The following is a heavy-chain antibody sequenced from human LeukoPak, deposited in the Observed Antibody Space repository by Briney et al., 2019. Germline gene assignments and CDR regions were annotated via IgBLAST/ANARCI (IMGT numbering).Heavy chain of an antibody. CDR3: ARHLPSYYDFWSGYYPLPFDY. CDR1: GGSISSSSYY. J-gene: IGHJ4*02. V-gene: IGHV4-39*01. D-gene: IGHD3-3*01. CDR2: IYYSGST. Sequence: SETLSLTCTVSGGSISSSSYYWGWIRQPPGKGLEWIVSIYYSGSTYYNPSLKSRVTISVDTSKNQFSLKLSSVTAADTAVYYCARHLPSYYDFWSGYYPLPFDYWGQGTLVTVSS.